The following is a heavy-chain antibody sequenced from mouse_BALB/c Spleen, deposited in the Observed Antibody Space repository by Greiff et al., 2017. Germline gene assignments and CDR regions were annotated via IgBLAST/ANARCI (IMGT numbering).Heavy chain of an antibody. CDR2: ILPGSGST. J-gene: IGHJ4*01. Sequence: VQLQESGAELMKPGASVKISCKATGYTFSSYWIEWVKQRPGHGLEWIGEILPGSGSTNYNEKFKGKATFTADTSSNTAYMQLSSLTSEDSAVYYCARGEITHAMDYWGQGTSVTVSS. V-gene: IGHV1-9*01. D-gene: IGHD2-4*01. CDR3: ARGEITHAMDY. CDR1: GYTFSSYW.